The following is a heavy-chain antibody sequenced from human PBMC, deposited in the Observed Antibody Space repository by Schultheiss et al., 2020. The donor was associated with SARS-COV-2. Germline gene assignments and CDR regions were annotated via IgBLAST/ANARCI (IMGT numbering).Heavy chain of an antibody. D-gene: IGHD3-10*01. Sequence: SETLSLTCTVSGGSISSGGYYWSWIRQHPGKGLEWIGYIYYSGSTYYNPSLKSRVTISVDTSKNQLSLKLSSVTAADTAVYYCARSYYGSGSHLDYWGQGTLVTVSS. CDR3: ARSYYGSGSHLDY. V-gene: IGHV4-31*03. CDR1: GGSISSGGYY. J-gene: IGHJ4*02. CDR2: IYYSGST.